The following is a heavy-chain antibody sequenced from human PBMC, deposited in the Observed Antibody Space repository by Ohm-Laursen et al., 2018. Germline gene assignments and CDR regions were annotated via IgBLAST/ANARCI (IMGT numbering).Heavy chain of an antibody. D-gene: IGHD3-22*01. V-gene: IGHV3-74*01. J-gene: IGHJ4*02. Sequence: SLRLSCAASGFTFSSYSMNWVRQAPGKGLVWVSRIESDGSSTSYADSVKGRFTISRDNAKNTLYLQMNSLRAEDTAVYYCARGYYYDSSGHSLPFDYWGQGTLATVSS. CDR2: IESDGSST. CDR3: ARGYYYDSSGHSLPFDY. CDR1: GFTFSSYS.